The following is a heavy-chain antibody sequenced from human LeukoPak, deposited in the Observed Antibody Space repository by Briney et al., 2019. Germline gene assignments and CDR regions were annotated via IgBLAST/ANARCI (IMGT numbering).Heavy chain of an antibody. V-gene: IGHV3-23*01. CDR3: AKCSRSSWYAFDY. D-gene: IGHD6-13*01. Sequence: PGGSLRLSCAASGFTFSSYSMSWVRQAPGKGLEWVSAISGSGGSTYYADSVKGRFTISRDNSKNTLYLQMNSLRAEDTAVYYCAKCSRSSWYAFDYWGQGTLVTVSS. J-gene: IGHJ4*02. CDR1: GFTFSSYS. CDR2: ISGSGGST.